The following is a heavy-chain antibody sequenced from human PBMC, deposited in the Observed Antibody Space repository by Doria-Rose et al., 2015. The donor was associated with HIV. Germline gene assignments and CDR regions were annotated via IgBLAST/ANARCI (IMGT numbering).Heavy chain of an antibody. Sequence: QVQLQESGPGLVKPSETLSLTCSVSGGSISHYYWSWIRQPPGKGLKYIGDIFYTGSTNYSPSLKSRVSISIDTSKNKFSLRLSSVTAADTAVYYCARVLSGTYDYWGQGPLVTVSS. CDR3: ARVLSGTYDY. V-gene: IGHV4-59*01. CDR1: GGSISHYY. J-gene: IGHJ4*02. D-gene: IGHD1-26*01. CDR2: IFYTGST.